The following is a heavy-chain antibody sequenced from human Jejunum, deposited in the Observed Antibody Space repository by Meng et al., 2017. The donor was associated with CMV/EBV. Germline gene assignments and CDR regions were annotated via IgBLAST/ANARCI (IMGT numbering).Heavy chain of an antibody. V-gene: IGHV4-59*01. CDR2: VSYSGTT. Sequence: TVSGDSFTYYYWSWIRKSQGKGLEWIGYVSYSGTTNYNPSLKSRVTISLDLSKSQFSLKLTSVSAADTAVYYCVRDRGGLGKYFDFWGQGSLVTVSS. D-gene: IGHD3-10*01. CDR3: VRDRGGLGKYFDF. CDR1: GDSFTYYY. J-gene: IGHJ4*02.